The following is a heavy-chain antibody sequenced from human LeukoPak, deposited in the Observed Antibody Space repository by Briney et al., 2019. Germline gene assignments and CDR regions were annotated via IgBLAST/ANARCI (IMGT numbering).Heavy chain of an antibody. CDR2: IYTSGST. J-gene: IGHJ4*02. CDR3: ARTSYSGSYYGPLGY. CDR1: GGSISSYY. D-gene: IGHD1-26*01. Sequence: PSETLSLTCTVSGGSISSYYWSWIRQPAGKGLEWIGRIYTSGSTDYNPSLKSRVTMSVDTSKNQFSLKLSSVTAADTAVYYCARTSYSGSYYGPLGYWGQGTLVTVSS. V-gene: IGHV4-4*07.